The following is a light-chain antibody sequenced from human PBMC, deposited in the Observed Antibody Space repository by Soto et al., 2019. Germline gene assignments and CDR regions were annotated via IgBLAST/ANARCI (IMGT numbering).Light chain of an antibody. Sequence: DIQMTQSLSSLSASVGGTVTITCRASQSISNSLCWYQQKPGKAPKFLIYVASTLQRGVPSRFSGSGSGTDFTLTISSLQPEDVATYYCQQTFSPPYTFGQGTKLEIK. CDR2: VAS. CDR1: QSISNS. V-gene: IGKV1-39*01. J-gene: IGKJ2*01. CDR3: QQTFSPPYT.